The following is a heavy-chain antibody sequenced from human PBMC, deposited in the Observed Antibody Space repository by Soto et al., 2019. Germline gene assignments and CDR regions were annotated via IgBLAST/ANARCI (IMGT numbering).Heavy chain of an antibody. CDR1: GCSISSGGYY. J-gene: IGHJ4*02. D-gene: IGHD5-18*01. CDR2: IYYSGST. Sequence: SETLSLTCTVSGCSISSGGYYWSWIRQHPGKGLEWIGYIYYSGSTYYNPSLKSRVTISVDTSKNQFSLKLSSVTAADTAVYYCARGNSYGYYIDYWGQGTLVTVSS. CDR3: ARGNSYGYYIDY. V-gene: IGHV4-31*03.